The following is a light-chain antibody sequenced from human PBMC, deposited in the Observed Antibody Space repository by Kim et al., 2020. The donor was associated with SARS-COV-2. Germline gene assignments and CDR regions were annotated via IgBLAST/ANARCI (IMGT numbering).Light chain of an antibody. Sequence: CTGTKSEVGSYRLVSWYPQHTAKAPKLLIYEANRWPSGRSNRFSGSKCSNATYLTISALQAEGCADYCCFSDACDIDSVLGPGTKVTVL. CDR3: FSDACDIDSV. J-gene: IGLJ1*01. CDR2: EAN. CDR1: KSEVGSYRL. V-gene: IGLV2-23*01.